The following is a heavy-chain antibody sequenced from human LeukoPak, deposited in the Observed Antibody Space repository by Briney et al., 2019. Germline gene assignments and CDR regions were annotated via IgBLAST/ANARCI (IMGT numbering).Heavy chain of an antibody. CDR3: TTYIAAAGTSFFDY. J-gene: IGHJ4*02. D-gene: IGHD6-13*01. Sequence: GGSLRLSCAASGFTISNAWMSWVRQAPGKGLEWVGRIKSKTDGGTTDYTAPVKGRFTISRDDSKNTLYLQMNSLKTEDTAVYYCTTYIAAAGTSFFDYWGQGTLVTVSS. V-gene: IGHV3-15*01. CDR2: IKSKTDGGTT. CDR1: GFTISNAW.